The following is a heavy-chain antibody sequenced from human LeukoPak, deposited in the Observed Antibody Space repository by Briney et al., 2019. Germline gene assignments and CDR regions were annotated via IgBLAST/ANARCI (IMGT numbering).Heavy chain of an antibody. CDR2: ISAYNGNT. D-gene: IGHD3-9*01. Sequence: GASVKVSCKASGGTFSSYAISWVRQAPGQGLEWMGWISAYNGNTNYAQKLQGRVTMTTDTSTSTAYMELRSLRSDDTAVYYCARAWYYDILPWDYWGQGTLVTVSS. V-gene: IGHV1-18*01. CDR3: ARAWYYDILPWDY. J-gene: IGHJ4*02. CDR1: GGTFSSYA.